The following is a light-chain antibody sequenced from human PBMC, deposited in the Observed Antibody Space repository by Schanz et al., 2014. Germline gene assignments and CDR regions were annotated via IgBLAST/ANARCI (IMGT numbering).Light chain of an antibody. Sequence: EIVMTQSPATLSVSPGERATLSCRASQSVSSNLAWYQQKPGQAPRLLIYGGSRRATGVPDRFSGSGSGSGTDFTLTISSLEPEDFAVYYCQQRSNWLTFGGGTKVEIK. J-gene: IGKJ4*01. V-gene: IGKV3-11*01. CDR1: QSVSSN. CDR3: QQRSNWLT. CDR2: GGS.